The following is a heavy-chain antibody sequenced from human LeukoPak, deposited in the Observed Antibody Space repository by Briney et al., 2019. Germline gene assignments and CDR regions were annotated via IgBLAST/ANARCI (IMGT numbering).Heavy chain of an antibody. V-gene: IGHV1-46*01. J-gene: IGHJ6*03. Sequence: ASVKVSCKASGYTFTMYYIHWVRQAPGQGLEWMGMINTSDGATTYAQRFQGRVTMTRDMSTTTVYMDLRSLRSEDTAVYFCARGQRGRLRGSWGGLFASYYTYYYMDVWGRGTTVTVSS. CDR3: ARGQRGRLRGSWGGLFASYYTYYYMDV. D-gene: IGHD3-16*01. CDR2: INTSDGAT. CDR1: GYTFTMYY.